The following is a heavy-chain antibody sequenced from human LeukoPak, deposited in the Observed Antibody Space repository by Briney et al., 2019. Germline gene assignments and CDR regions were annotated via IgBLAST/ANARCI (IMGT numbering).Heavy chain of an antibody. V-gene: IGHV3-9*01. CDR2: TSWNSGSI. Sequence: PGRSLRLSCAASGFTFDDYAMHWVRQAPGKGLEWVSGTSWNSGSIGYADSVKGRFTISRDNAKNSLYLQMNSLRAEDTAVYYCARDLGNFDYWGQGTLVTVSS. CDR3: ARDLGNFDY. CDR1: GFTFDDYA. J-gene: IGHJ4*02.